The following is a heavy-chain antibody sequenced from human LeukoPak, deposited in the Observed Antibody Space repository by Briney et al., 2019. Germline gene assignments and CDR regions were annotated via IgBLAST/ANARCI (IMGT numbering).Heavy chain of an antibody. CDR3: VIEYNSRAIFDY. D-gene: IGHD1-20*01. J-gene: IGHJ4*02. Sequence: GGSLRLSCSLTALDDPFTCHRMLWVRQAPGKGLEWISYIHSSGDYIFYADSVKGRFTVSRDNARNSLYLQINSLRAEDTSISDCVIEYNSRAIFDYWGQGTLVTVSS. CDR1: ALDDPFTCHR. CDR2: IHSSGDYI. V-gene: IGHV3-21*05.